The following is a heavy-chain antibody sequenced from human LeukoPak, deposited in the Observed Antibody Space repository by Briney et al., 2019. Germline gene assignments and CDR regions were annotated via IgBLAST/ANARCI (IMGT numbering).Heavy chain of an antibody. D-gene: IGHD2-15*01. CDR2: IYHSGST. V-gene: IGHV4-30-2*01. CDR1: GGSISSGGYS. CDR3: ASLVVVAATGSYYFDY. Sequence: SETLSLTCAVSGGSISSGGYSWSWIRQPPGMGLEWIGYIYHSGSTYYNPSLKSRVTISVDRSKNQFSLKLSSVTAADTAVYYCASLVVVAATGSYYFDYWGQGTLVTVSS. J-gene: IGHJ4*02.